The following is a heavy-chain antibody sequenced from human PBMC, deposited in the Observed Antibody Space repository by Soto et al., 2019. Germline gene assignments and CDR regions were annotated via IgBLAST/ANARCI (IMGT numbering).Heavy chain of an antibody. J-gene: IGHJ6*02. D-gene: IGHD3-3*01. CDR1: GSTFTSYC. V-gene: IGHV1-18*01. Sequence: GASVKVACKASGSTFTSYCVCWVLQAPGQGHEWLGWISADKGNANYAQKFQGRVTMTTDTATRTASMVLRSLRSDDTAVYYCSRDLGRADWIPIFGVVPTAYSDYYYYGMDVWGQGTTVTVPS. CDR3: SRDLGRADWIPIFGVVPTAYSDYYYYGMDV. CDR2: ISADKGNA.